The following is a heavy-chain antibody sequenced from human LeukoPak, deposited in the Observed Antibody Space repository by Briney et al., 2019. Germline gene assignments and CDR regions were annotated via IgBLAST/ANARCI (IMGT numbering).Heavy chain of an antibody. J-gene: IGHJ1*01. V-gene: IGHV4-61*02. Sequence: SETLSLTCTVSGGSISSDTYYWSWIRQPAGKGLEWIGRIYTSGSTKYNPSLKSRVTISVDTSKNQFSLKLSSVTAADTAVYYCARGGSSWYSDYFELWGQGTLVTVSS. D-gene: IGHD6-13*01. CDR3: ARGGSSWYSDYFEL. CDR2: IYTSGST. CDR1: GGSISSDTYY.